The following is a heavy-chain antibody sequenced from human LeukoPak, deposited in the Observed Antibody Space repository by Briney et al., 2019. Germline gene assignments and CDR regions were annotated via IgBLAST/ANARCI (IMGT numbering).Heavy chain of an antibody. Sequence: ASVKVSCKASGYTFTSYGISWVRQAPGQGLEGMGWISAYNGNTNYAQKLQGRVTMTTDTSTSTAYMELRSLRSDDTAVYYCARDSPTPEGYFDWLTARSLDYWGQGTLVTVSS. CDR3: ARDSPTPEGYFDWLTARSLDY. D-gene: IGHD3-9*01. CDR2: ISAYNGNT. V-gene: IGHV1-18*01. J-gene: IGHJ4*02. CDR1: GYTFTSYG.